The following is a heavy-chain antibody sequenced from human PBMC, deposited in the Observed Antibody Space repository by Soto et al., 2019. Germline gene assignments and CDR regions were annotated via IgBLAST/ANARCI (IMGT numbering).Heavy chain of an antibody. CDR3: ARAVGLGYCSGGSCSYYYYYGMDV. CDR1: GFTFSSYW. V-gene: IGHV3-74*01. Sequence: GGSLRLSCAASGFTFSSYWMHWVRQAPGKGLVWVSRINSDGSSTSYADSVKGRFTISRDNAKNTLYLQMNSLRAEDTAVYYCARAVGLGYCSGGSCSYYYYYGMDVWGQGTTVTVSS. J-gene: IGHJ6*02. CDR2: INSDGSST. D-gene: IGHD2-15*01.